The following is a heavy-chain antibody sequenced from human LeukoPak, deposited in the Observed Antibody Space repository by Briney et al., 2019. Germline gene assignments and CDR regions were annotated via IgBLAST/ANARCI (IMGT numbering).Heavy chain of an antibody. Sequence: SETLSLTCTVSGGSISSYYWSWIRQPPGKGLEWIGYIYYSGSTNYNPSLKSRVTISVDTSKNQFSLKLSSVTAADTAVYYCARGRAYYYDWTLPKRNYFDYWGQGTLVTVSS. CDR1: GGSISSYY. V-gene: IGHV4-59*12. J-gene: IGHJ4*02. CDR3: ARGRAYYYDWTLPKRNYFDY. D-gene: IGHD3-22*01. CDR2: IYYSGST.